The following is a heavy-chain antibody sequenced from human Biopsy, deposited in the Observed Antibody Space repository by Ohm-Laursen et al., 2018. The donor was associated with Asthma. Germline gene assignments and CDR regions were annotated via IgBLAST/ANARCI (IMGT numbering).Heavy chain of an antibody. CDR3: ARGDSSNWSHYYFDY. CDR1: GFAVSRDH. CDR2: IYSGGTS. V-gene: IGHV3-53*01. Sequence: SLRLSCAASGFAVSRDHMFWVRQAPGRGLEWVSVIYSGGTSHTADSVRGRFTISRDYSKNTLYLQMHSLRAEDTAVYYCARGDSSNWSHYYFDYWGQGTLVTVSA. J-gene: IGHJ4*02. D-gene: IGHD3-22*01.